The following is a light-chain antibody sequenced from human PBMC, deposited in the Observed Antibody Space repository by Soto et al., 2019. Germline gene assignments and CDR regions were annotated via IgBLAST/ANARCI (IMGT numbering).Light chain of an antibody. V-gene: IGKV1-39*01. CDR3: QQSYSTPLT. Sequence: DSQMTQSPYSLSASVGDRVTITCRASQRISSYLNWYQQKPGKAPKLLIYAASSLQSGVPSRVSGSGSGTDITLPIISLQPEDFATYYCQQSYSTPLTFGGGTKVEIK. J-gene: IGKJ4*02. CDR2: AAS. CDR1: QRISSY.